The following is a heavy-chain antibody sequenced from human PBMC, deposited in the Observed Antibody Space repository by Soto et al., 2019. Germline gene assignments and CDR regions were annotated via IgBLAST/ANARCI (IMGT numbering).Heavy chain of an antibody. Sequence: QVHLVQSGAEVKKPGASVKVSCKASGYNFTSYGITWVRQAPGQGLEWMGWISAHNGNTDYAQKLQGRVIVTRDTSTSTAYMELRSLISADTAVYYCARGRDGDYWGQGALVTVSS. CDR2: ISAHNGNT. J-gene: IGHJ4*02. CDR3: ARGRDGDY. V-gene: IGHV1-18*01. D-gene: IGHD6-6*01. CDR1: GYNFTSYG.